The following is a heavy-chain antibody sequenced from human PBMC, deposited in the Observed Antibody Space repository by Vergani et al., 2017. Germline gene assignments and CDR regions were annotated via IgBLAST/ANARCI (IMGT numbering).Heavy chain of an antibody. Sequence: QITLKESGPTLVKPTQTLTLTCTFSGFSLSTSGVGVGWICQPPGKALEWLALIYWDDDKRYSPSLKSRLTITKDTSKNQVVLTMTNMDPVDTATYYCAHGLGYCSGGSCYSGWFDPWGQGTLVTVSS. CDR3: AHGLGYCSGGSCYSGWFDP. CDR2: IYWDDDK. V-gene: IGHV2-5*02. CDR1: GFSLSTSGVG. D-gene: IGHD2-15*01. J-gene: IGHJ5*02.